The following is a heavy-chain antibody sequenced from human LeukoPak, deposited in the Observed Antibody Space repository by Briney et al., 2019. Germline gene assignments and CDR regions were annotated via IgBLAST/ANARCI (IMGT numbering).Heavy chain of an antibody. D-gene: IGHD2/OR15-2a*01. V-gene: IGHV3-30*04. J-gene: IGHJ4*02. CDR2: ISYDGSNK. CDR1: GFTFSSYA. Sequence: GGSLRLSCAASGFTFSSYAMHWVRQAPGKGLEWVAVISYDGSNKYYADSVKGRFTISRDNSKNTLYLQMNSLTADDTAVYYCARERTTIVSGTTIGAYWGQGTLVTVSS. CDR3: ARERTTIVSGTTIGAY.